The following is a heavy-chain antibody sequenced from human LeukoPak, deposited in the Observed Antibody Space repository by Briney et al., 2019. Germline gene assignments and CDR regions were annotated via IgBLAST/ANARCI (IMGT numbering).Heavy chain of an antibody. CDR3: AWGHSSSSELDY. Sequence: GGSLRLSCAASGFTFSSYGTHWVRQAPGKGLEWVAVISYDGSNKYYADSVKGRFTISRDNSKNTLYLQMNSLRAEDTAVYYCAWGHSSSSELDYWGQGTLVTVSS. D-gene: IGHD6-6*01. CDR1: GFTFSSYG. CDR2: ISYDGSNK. V-gene: IGHV3-30*03. J-gene: IGHJ4*02.